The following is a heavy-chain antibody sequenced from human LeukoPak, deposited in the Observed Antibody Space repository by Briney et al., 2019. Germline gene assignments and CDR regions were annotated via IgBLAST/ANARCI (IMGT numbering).Heavy chain of an antibody. Sequence: GGSLRLSCAVSGFTFSTFAMGWVRQAPGKGLEWVANIKPDGSEKYYVDSVKGRFTISRDNAKNSLYLQMNSLRAEDTAVYFCARDTMGATDYWGQGTLVTVSS. J-gene: IGHJ4*02. CDR3: ARDTMGATDY. CDR1: GFTFSTFA. V-gene: IGHV3-7*01. D-gene: IGHD1-26*01. CDR2: IKPDGSEK.